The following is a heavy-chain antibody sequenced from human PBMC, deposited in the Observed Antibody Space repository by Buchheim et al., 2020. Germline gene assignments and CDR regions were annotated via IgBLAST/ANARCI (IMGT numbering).Heavy chain of an antibody. D-gene: IGHD3-3*01. V-gene: IGHV3-53*02. CDR3: ARETYDFWSGYSPGGFDY. J-gene: IGHJ4*02. CDR1: GFTVSSNY. CDR2: IYSGGST. Sequence: EVQLVETGGGLIQPGGSLRLSCAASGFTVSSNYMSWVRQAPGKGLEWVSVIYSGGSTYYADSVKGRFTLSRANSKNTLYLKMNSLRAEDTAVYYCARETYDFWSGYSPGGFDYWGQGTL.